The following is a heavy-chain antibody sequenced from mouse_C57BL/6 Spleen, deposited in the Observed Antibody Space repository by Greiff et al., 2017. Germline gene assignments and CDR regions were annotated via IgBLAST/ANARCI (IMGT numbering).Heavy chain of an antibody. D-gene: IGHD2-4*01. Sequence: VQLQQPVAELVKPGASVKLSCTASGYTFTSYWMHWVKQRPGQGLEWIGMIHPNSGSTNYTAKFKGKATLTVDKSSSTAYMQLSSLTSEDSAVYYGARSGDDYGGGVFDYWGQGTTLTVSS. V-gene: IGHV1-64*01. CDR2: IHPNSGST. CDR1: GYTFTSYW. J-gene: IGHJ2*01. CDR3: ARSGDDYGGGVFDY.